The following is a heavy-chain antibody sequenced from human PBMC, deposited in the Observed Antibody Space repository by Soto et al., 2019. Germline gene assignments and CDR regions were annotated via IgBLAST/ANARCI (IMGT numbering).Heavy chain of an antibody. CDR1: GFTFSSYA. CDR3: AKYRGGYSYYGMDV. J-gene: IGHJ6*02. V-gene: IGHV3-23*01. CDR2: IRGSGGST. D-gene: IGHD5-18*01. Sequence: HHGGSLRLSCAASGFTFSSYAMSWVRQAPGKGLEWVSAIRGSGGSTYDADSVEGRFIISXXXSXXXXXLXXSXXRAXDTAVYYCAKYRGGYSYYGMDVWGQGTTVTVSS.